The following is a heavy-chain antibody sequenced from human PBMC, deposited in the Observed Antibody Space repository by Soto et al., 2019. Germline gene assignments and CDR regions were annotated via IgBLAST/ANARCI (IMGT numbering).Heavy chain of an antibody. V-gene: IGHV1-46*01. D-gene: IGHD6-19*01. CDR1: GSITNHH. CDR3: AKVTHRGPIAVAGPLGS. J-gene: IGHJ4*02. CDR2: FNPSGLST. Sequence: QVHLVQSGAEVKKPGASVNVSCQASGSITNHHMHWVRQAPGQGLEWMGIFNPSGLSTTYAQKFQGRVTITRDTSTSTVCMELSSLTSEDTAVYFCAKVTHRGPIAVAGPLGSWGQGTLVIVSS.